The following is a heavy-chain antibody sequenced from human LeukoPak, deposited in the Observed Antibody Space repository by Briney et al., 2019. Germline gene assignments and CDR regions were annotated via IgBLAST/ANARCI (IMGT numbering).Heavy chain of an antibody. J-gene: IGHJ3*01. CDR2: IDPNNGGT. V-gene: IGHV1-2*06. CDR3: ARGHDYVWGSYPNDAFDF. D-gene: IGHD3-16*02. CDR1: EYTFTDYY. Sequence: ASVKVSCKASEYTFTDYYMHWVRQAPGQGLEWMGRIDPNNGGTNYAQKFQGRVTMTRDTSISTAYMELNRLTSDDTTVYYCARGHDYVWGSYPNDAFDFWGQGTMVTVSS.